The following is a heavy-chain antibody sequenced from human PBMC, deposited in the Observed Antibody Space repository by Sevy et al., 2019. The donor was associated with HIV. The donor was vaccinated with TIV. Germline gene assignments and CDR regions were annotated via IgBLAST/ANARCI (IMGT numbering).Heavy chain of an antibody. CDR1: GDSIISTSFY. Sequence: SETLSLTCNVSGDSIISTSFYWAWIRQPPGKGLEWSASMSSSGSKYYSPSLKTRTTISVDTSKNQFSLNLSPVTAADTAIYYCARHPHGRLTYATGRYYFDPWDLGTVVTVSS. CDR2: MSSSGSK. CDR3: ARHPHGRLTYATGRYYFDP. V-gene: IGHV4-39*01. J-gene: IGHJ4*02. D-gene: IGHD2-8*01.